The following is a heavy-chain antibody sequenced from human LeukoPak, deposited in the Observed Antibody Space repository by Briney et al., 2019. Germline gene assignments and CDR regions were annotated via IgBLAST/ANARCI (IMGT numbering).Heavy chain of an antibody. V-gene: IGHV7-4-1*02. D-gene: IGHD2/OR15-2a*01. J-gene: IGHJ3*02. Sequence: GVSVKVSCKASGYTFIGYYIHWVRQAPGQGLEWMGWINTNTGNPTYAQGFTGRFVFSLDTSVSTAYLQISSLKAEDTAVYYCARDFLRTSDAFDIWGQGTMVTVSS. CDR1: GYTFIGYY. CDR3: ARDFLRTSDAFDI. CDR2: INTNTGNP.